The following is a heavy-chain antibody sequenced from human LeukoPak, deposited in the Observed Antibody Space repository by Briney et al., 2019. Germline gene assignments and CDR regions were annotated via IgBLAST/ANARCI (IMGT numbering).Heavy chain of an antibody. V-gene: IGHV1-2*06. Sequence: ASVKVSCKASGYTFTGYYMHWVRQAPGQGLEWMGRINPNSGGTNYAQKFQGRVTMTRDTSISTAYKELSRLRSDDTAVYYCARLARHYYDSSGYYSRGAFDIWGQGTMVTVSS. CDR3: ARLARHYYDSSGYYSRGAFDI. CDR1: GYTFTGYY. CDR2: INPNSGGT. D-gene: IGHD3-22*01. J-gene: IGHJ3*02.